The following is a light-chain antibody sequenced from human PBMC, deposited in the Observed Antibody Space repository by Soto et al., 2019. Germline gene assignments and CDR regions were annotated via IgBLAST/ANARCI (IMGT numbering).Light chain of an antibody. CDR1: SSNIGSNT. CDR2: SNN. Sequence: QSVLTQPPSASGTPGQRVTISCSGRSSNIGSNTVNWYQQLPGTDPKLLIYSNNQRPSGVPDRFSGSKSGTSASLAISGLQSEDEADYYCAAWYDSLNGVVFGGGTKVTVL. J-gene: IGLJ2*01. V-gene: IGLV1-44*01. CDR3: AAWYDSLNGVV.